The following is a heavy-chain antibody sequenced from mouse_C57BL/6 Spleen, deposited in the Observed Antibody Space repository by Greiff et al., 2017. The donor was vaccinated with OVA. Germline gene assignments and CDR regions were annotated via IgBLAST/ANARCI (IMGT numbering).Heavy chain of an antibody. D-gene: IGHD1-1*01. Sequence: VQLQQSGPELVKPGASVTISCKASGYSFTAYNMNWVKQSNGKSLEWIGVINPNNGTTSYHQQFKGKATLTVDQSSITADMQLKSLTSEDSAVYYCARGDYYGSSPWYFYVWGTGTTVTVSA. CDR3: ARGDYYGSSPWYFYV. CDR1: GYSFTAYN. J-gene: IGHJ1*03. CDR2: INPNNGTT. V-gene: IGHV1-39*01.